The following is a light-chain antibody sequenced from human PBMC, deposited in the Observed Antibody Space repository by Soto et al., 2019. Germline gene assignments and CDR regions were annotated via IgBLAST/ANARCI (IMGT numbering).Light chain of an antibody. Sequence: DLQMTQSPSSLSASVGDRVTITCRASQTISGYLNWYQQRPGKAPKLLIYTTSNLQSGVPSRFSGSGSGTDFTLSISSLQPEDFATYYCRQSYSTPRTFGQGTKLEIK. CDR2: TTS. J-gene: IGKJ2*01. CDR1: QTISGY. V-gene: IGKV1-39*01. CDR3: RQSYSTPRT.